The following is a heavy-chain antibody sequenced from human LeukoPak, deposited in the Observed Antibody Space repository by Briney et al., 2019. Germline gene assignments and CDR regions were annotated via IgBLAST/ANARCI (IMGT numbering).Heavy chain of an antibody. CDR2: IYHSGST. CDR3: ARVSRIPQMGYSYPPYYFDY. Sequence: PSETLSLTCTVSGYSISSGYYWGWIRQPPGKGLEWIGSIYHSGSTYYNPSLKSRVTISVDTSKNQFSLKLSSVTAADTAVYYCARVSRIPQMGYSYPPYYFDYWGQGTLVTVSS. CDR1: GYSISSGYY. D-gene: IGHD5-18*01. V-gene: IGHV4-38-2*02. J-gene: IGHJ4*02.